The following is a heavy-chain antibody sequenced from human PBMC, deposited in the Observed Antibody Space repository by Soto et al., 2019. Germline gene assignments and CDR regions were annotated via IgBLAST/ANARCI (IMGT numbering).Heavy chain of an antibody. J-gene: IGHJ5*02. CDR3: TRRYNWSDSYFDP. CDR1: GASISFHSYY. Sequence: PSETLSLTCPVSGASISFHSYYWTWIRQPPGKVLEWIGSSYYSGTTYFNPSLKSRATISVDTSKNQFSLRLTSVTAADTAMYYCTRRYNWSDSYFDPWGPGALVTVSS. CDR2: SYYSGTT. V-gene: IGHV4-39*01. D-gene: IGHD1-20*01.